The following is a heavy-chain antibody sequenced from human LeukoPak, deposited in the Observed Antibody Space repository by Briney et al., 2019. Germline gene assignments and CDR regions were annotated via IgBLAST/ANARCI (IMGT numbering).Heavy chain of an antibody. Sequence: SETLSLTCTVPGGSISSGSYYWSWIRQPAGKGLEWIGRIYTSGSTNYNPSLKSRVTISVDTSKNQFSLKLSSVTAADTAVYYCARSIKQQLGTTWGQGTLVTVSS. V-gene: IGHV4-61*02. CDR3: ARSIKQQLGTT. J-gene: IGHJ4*02. CDR2: IYTSGST. CDR1: GGSISSGSYY. D-gene: IGHD6-13*01.